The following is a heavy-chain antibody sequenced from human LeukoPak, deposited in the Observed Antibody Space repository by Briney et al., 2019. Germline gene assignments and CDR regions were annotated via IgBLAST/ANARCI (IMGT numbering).Heavy chain of an antibody. CDR1: GGTSSSYT. J-gene: IGHJ4*02. CDR3: ARGRRDGSNSGVPFDY. CDR2: IIPILGIA. Sequence: GSSVKVSCKASGGTSSSYTISWVRQAPGQGLEWMGRIIPILGIANYAQKFQGRVTITADKSTSTAYMELSSLRSEDTAVYYCARGRRDGSNSGVPFDYWGQGTLVTVSS. V-gene: IGHV1-69*02. D-gene: IGHD5-24*01.